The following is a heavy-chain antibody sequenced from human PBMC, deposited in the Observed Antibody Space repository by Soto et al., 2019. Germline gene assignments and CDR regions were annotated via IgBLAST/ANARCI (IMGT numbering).Heavy chain of an antibody. J-gene: IGHJ5*02. D-gene: IGHD5-12*01. CDR1: GFIFSSYE. CDR3: ARVRRDGYNANWFDP. V-gene: IGHV3-48*03. CDR2: ISSSGSTM. Sequence: GSLRLSCAASGFIFSSYEMNWVRQAPGKGLEWVSYISSSGSTMYYADSVKGRFTISRDNAKNSLYLQMNSLRANDTAVYYCARVRRDGYNANWFDPWGQ.